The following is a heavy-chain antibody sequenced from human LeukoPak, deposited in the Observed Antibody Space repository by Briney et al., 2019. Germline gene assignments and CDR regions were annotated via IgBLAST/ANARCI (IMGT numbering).Heavy chain of an antibody. V-gene: IGHV1-8*03. CDR1: GYTFTSYD. CDR2: MNPNSGNT. CDR3: ARGRVYSSSLLDY. Sequence: ASVKVSCKASGYTFTSYDINWVRQAPGQGLEWMGWMNPNSGNTGYAQKFQGRVTITRNTSISTAYMELSSLRSEDTAVYYCARGRVYSSSLLDYWGQGTLVTVSS. D-gene: IGHD6-13*01. J-gene: IGHJ4*02.